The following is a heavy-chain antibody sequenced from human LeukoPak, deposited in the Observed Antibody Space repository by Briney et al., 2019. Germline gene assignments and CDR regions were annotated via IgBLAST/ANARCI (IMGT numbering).Heavy chain of an antibody. D-gene: IGHD3-22*01. CDR2: INTSTGNP. Sequence: GASVKVSCKASGYTFTSYGISWVRQAPGQGLEWMGWINTSTGNPTYAQGFTGRFVFSLDTSVSTAYLQISSLKAEDTAVYYCARRGDYYDSSGYPWVDFDYWGQGTLVTVSS. CDR3: ARRGDYYDSSGYPWVDFDY. V-gene: IGHV7-4-1*02. J-gene: IGHJ4*02. CDR1: GYTFTSYG.